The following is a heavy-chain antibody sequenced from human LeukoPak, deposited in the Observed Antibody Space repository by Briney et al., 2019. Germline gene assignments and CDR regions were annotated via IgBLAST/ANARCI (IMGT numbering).Heavy chain of an antibody. CDR1: GYSFTSYW. J-gene: IGHJ5*02. D-gene: IGHD2-2*01. CDR2: IYPGDSDT. CDR3: ARHGASEYQLQGSWFDP. Sequence: GESLKISCKGSGYSFTSYWIGWVRQMPGKGLKWMGIIYPGDSDTRYSPSFQGQVTISADKSISTAYLQWSSLKASDTAMYYCARHGASEYQLQGSWFDPWGQGTLVTVSS. V-gene: IGHV5-51*01.